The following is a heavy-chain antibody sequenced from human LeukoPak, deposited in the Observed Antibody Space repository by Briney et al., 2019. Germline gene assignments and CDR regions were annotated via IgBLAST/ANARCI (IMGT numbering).Heavy chain of an antibody. Sequence: GGSLRLSCAASGFTFSSYAMHWVRQAPGKWQEWVAVISYDGSNKYYADSVKGRFTISRDNSKNTLYLQMNSLRAEDTAVYYCAREDDSNTFDYWGQGTLVTVSS. CDR2: ISYDGSNK. V-gene: IGHV3-30-3*01. J-gene: IGHJ4*02. D-gene: IGHD3-22*01. CDR3: AREDDSNTFDY. CDR1: GFTFSSYA.